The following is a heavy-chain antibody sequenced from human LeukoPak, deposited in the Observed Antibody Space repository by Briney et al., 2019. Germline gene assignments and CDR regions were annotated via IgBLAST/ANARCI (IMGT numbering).Heavy chain of an antibody. J-gene: IGHJ4*02. V-gene: IGHV4-59*12. CDR2: IYYSGST. CDR1: GGSISYYY. D-gene: IGHD3-3*01. Sequence: SETLSLTCTVSGGSISYYYWSWIRQPPGKGLELIGYIYYSGSTNYNPSLKSRVTISVDTSKNQFSLKLSSVTAADTAVYYCARTYYDFWSGYGPFDYWGQGTLVTVSS. CDR3: ARTYYDFWSGYGPFDY.